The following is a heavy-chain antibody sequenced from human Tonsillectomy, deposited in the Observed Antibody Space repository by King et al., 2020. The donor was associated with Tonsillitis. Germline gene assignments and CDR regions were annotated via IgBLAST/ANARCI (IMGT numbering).Heavy chain of an antibody. CDR2: ISWNRVSL. J-gene: IGHJ3*01. CDR3: AKDYHSSGWEDAFDV. D-gene: IGHD6-19*01. Sequence: VQLVESGGGLVQPGRSLRLSCAASRFTFDDYAMHWVRQALGKGLEWVSGISWNRVSLAYAYSVKGRFTISRDNAKNSLYLQMNSLRAEDTALYYCAKDYHSSGWEDAFDVWGQGTMVIVSS. V-gene: IGHV3-9*01. CDR1: RFTFDDYA.